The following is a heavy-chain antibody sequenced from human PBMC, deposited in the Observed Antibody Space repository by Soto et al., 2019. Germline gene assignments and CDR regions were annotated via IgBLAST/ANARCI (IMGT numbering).Heavy chain of an antibody. CDR3: ARGHGY. Sequence: PSETLSLTCAVYGGSFSGYYWSWIRQPPGKGLEWIGEINHSGSTNYNPSLKSRVTISVDTSKNQFSLKLSSVTAADTAVYYCARGHGYWGQGTPVTVSS. CDR1: GGSFSGYY. J-gene: IGHJ4*02. V-gene: IGHV4-34*01. CDR2: INHSGST.